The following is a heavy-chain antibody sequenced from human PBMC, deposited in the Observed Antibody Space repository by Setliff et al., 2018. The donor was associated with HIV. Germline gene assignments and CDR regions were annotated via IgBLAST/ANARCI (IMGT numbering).Heavy chain of an antibody. Sequence: PSETLSLTCAVYGGSFSGYYWSWIRRPPGKGLEWIGEINHSGSTNYNPSLKSRVTISVDTSKNQFSLKLSSVTAADTAVYYCARVRTYYYDSSGYLDYWGQGALVTVSS. D-gene: IGHD3-22*01. J-gene: IGHJ4*02. CDR2: INHSGST. CDR3: ARVRTYYYDSSGYLDY. CDR1: GGSFSGYY. V-gene: IGHV4-34*01.